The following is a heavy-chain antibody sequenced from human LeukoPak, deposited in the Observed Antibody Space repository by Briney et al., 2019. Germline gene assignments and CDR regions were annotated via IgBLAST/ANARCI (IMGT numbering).Heavy chain of an antibody. Sequence: SETLSLTCAVYGGSLSAYYWSWIRQPPGKGLEWIGEINHSGSTNYNPSLKSRVTISVDTSKNQFSLKLSSVTAADTAVYYCARGSGDSSGYYFDYWGQGTLVTVSS. CDR2: INHSGST. J-gene: IGHJ4*02. D-gene: IGHD3-22*01. CDR1: GGSLSAYY. V-gene: IGHV4-34*01. CDR3: ARGSGDSSGYYFDY.